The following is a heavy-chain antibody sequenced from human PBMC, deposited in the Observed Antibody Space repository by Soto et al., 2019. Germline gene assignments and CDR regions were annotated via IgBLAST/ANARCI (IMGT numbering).Heavy chain of an antibody. J-gene: IGHJ5*02. V-gene: IGHV4-4*07. CDR3: VRDGTKNLRGRFQP. CDR2: ICATGVT. Sequence: QVVLQESGPGVVKPSDTLSLTCNVSGASLSRYYWSWIRQPPGKGLEWIGRICATGVTDYNPSLKSRISLAANMSEKQFPLALRSVSAADTAFYYCVRDGTKNLRGRFQPWGRGILVTVSS. D-gene: IGHD1-26*01. CDR1: GASLSRYY.